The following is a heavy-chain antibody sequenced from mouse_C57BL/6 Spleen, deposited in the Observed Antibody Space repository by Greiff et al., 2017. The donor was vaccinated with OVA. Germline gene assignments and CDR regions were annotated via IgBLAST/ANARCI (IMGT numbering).Heavy chain of an antibody. Sequence: VQLQQPGAELVRPGTSVKLSCKASGYTFTSYWMHWVKQRPGQGLEWIGVIDPSDSYTNYNQKFKGKATLTVDTSSSTADMQLSSLTSEDSAVFDCARRLDLGSSSFFDYWGQGTTLTVSS. D-gene: IGHD6-1*01. CDR2: IDPSDSYT. V-gene: IGHV1-59*01. CDR1: GYTFTSYW. CDR3: ARRLDLGSSSFFDY. J-gene: IGHJ2*01.